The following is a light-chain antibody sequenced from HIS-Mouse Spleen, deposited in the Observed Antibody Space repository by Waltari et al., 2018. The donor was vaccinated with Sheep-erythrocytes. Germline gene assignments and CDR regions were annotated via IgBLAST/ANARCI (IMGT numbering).Light chain of an antibody. J-gene: IGLJ2*01. CDR2: QDS. Sequence: SYELTQPPSVSASPGQTASITCSGDKLGDKYACWYQQKPGQSPVLVIYQDSKRPSGIHERFSGSNSGNTATLTISGTQAMDEADYYCQAWDSSTAVFGGGTKLTVL. CDR3: QAWDSSTAV. V-gene: IGLV3-1*01. CDR1: KLGDKY.